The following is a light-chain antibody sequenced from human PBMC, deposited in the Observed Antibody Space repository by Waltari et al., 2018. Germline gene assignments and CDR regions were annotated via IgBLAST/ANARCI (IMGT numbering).Light chain of an antibody. V-gene: IGLV1-44*01. CDR2: INN. CDR1: GSNIGSKT. Sequence: QSVLTQPPSASGTPGQRVTISCSGSGSNIGSKTVNWYQQFPGTAPKLLVYINNQRPSWVPDRFSGSKSGTSASLAISGLQSEDEADYYWAAWDDSLNTWVFGGGTKLTVL. J-gene: IGLJ3*02. CDR3: AAWDDSLNTWV.